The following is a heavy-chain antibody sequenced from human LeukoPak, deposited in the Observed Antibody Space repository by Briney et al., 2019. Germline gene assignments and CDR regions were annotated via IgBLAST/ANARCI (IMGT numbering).Heavy chain of an antibody. D-gene: IGHD6-13*01. CDR3: AREGIAAAGNWFDP. J-gene: IGHJ5*02. CDR2: INSDGRST. CDR1: GFTFSSNW. V-gene: IGHV3-74*01. Sequence: GGSLRLSCAASGFTFSSNWMHWVRQAPGKGLLWVSRINSDGRSTSYADSVKGRFTISRDNAKNTLYLQMNSLRAEDTAVYYCAREGIAAAGNWFDPWGQGTLVTVSS.